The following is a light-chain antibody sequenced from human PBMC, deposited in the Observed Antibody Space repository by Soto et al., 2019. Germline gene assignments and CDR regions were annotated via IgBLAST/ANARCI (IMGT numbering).Light chain of an antibody. CDR1: QSVKSS. CDR2: GAS. J-gene: IGKJ1*01. V-gene: IGKV3-15*01. Sequence: EIVMTQSPASLSVSPGETATLSCRASQSVKSSLAWYQQKPGQAPRLLIYGASTRATGIPARFSGSGSGTEFTLTISSLQSEDSAVYYCQHYNHWLWTFGQGTKVDI. CDR3: QHYNHWLWT.